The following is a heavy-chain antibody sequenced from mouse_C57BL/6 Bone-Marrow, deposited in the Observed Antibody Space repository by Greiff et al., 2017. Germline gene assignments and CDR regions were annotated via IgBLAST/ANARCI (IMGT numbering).Heavy chain of an antibody. V-gene: IGHV2-9*01. CDR1: GFSLTSYG. Sequence: QVQLKESGPGLVAPSQSLSITCTVSGFSLTSYGVDWVRQPPGKGLEWLGVIGGGGSTNYNSALMSRLSISKDNSKSQVFLKMNSLQTDDTAMYYCAKHKGKGSSYVDWYFDVWGTGTTVTVSS. D-gene: IGHD1-1*01. J-gene: IGHJ1*03. CDR3: AKHKGKGSSYVDWYFDV. CDR2: IGGGGST.